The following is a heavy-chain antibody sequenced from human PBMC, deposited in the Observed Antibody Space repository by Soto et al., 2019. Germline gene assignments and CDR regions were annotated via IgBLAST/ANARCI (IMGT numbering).Heavy chain of an antibody. Sequence: GESLKISGKGSGYRFTIYWVGWVLQMPGKGLEWMGIINPADSDTRYGPSFQGQVTISVDKSISTAYLQWSSLKASDTAMYYCTRHLNWNDWTHFDYWGQGTQVTVSS. D-gene: IGHD1-20*01. J-gene: IGHJ4*02. CDR1: GYRFTIYW. CDR2: INPADSDT. V-gene: IGHV5-51*01. CDR3: TRHLNWNDWTHFDY.